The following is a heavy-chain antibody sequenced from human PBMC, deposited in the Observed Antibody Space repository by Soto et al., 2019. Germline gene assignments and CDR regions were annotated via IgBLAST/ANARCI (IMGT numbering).Heavy chain of an antibody. CDR2: IYHSGST. D-gene: IGHD3-22*01. CDR1: GGSISSGGYS. Sequence: TLSLTCAVSGGSISSGGYSWSWIRQPPGKGLEWIGYIYHSGSTYYNPSLKSRVTISVDTSKNQFSLKLSSVTAADTAVYYCARENGYSAFDIWGQGTMVTVSS. V-gene: IGHV4-30-2*01. CDR3: ARENGYSAFDI. J-gene: IGHJ3*02.